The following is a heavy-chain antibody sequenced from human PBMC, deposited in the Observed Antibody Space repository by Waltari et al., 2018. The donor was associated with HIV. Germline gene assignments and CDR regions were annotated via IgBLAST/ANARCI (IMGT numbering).Heavy chain of an antibody. D-gene: IGHD3-16*01. J-gene: IGHJ6*01. V-gene: IGHV4-59*01. Sequence: QVQLQESGPRLVNPSETLSLTCSVSGASISTYYWSWIRQTPGKGLEWIGYITYGGKTSYNPSLKSRVTMSADTSKNQFSLKLSSVTAADTAVYYCARDSTRGTHKYYYAMDVWGQGTTVTVSS. CDR2: ITYGGKT. CDR3: ARDSTRGTHKYYYAMDV. CDR1: GASISTYY.